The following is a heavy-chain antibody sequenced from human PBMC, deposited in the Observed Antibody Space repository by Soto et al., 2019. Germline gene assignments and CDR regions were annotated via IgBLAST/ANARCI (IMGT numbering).Heavy chain of an antibody. CDR3: ARVGGINWFDP. Sequence: SDTLSLTCAVSGGSISRGGYCWSWIRQHPGKGLEWIGYIYYSGSTYYKTSLKSRVTILVDTSKNQFFLMLSSVTAADTAVYYCARVGGINWFDPWGQGTLVTISS. D-gene: IGHD1-20*01. CDR1: GGSISRGGYC. V-gene: IGHV4-31*11. CDR2: IYYSGST. J-gene: IGHJ5*02.